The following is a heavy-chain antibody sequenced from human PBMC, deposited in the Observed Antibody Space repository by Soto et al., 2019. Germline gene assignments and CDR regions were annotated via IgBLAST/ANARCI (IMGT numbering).Heavy chain of an antibody. CDR3: ARDGCSSTSCYIHYYYYYMDV. J-gene: IGHJ6*03. V-gene: IGHV3-21*01. Sequence: EVQLVESGGGLVKPGGSLRLSCAASGFTFSSYSMNWVRQAPGKGLEWVSSISSSSSYIYYADSVKGRFTISRDNAKNSLYLQMNSLRAEDTAVYYCARDGCSSTSCYIHYYYYYMDVWGKGTTVTVSS. CDR1: GFTFSSYS. CDR2: ISSSSSYI. D-gene: IGHD2-2*02.